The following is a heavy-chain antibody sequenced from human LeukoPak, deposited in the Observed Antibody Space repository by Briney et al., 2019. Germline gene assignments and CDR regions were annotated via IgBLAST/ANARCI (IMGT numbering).Heavy chain of an antibody. CDR2: IKQDGSEK. Sequence: GGSLRLSCAASGFTFSSSGMHWVRQAPGKGLEWVANIKQDGSEKYYVDSVKGRFTISRDNAKNSLYLQMNSLRAEDTAVYYCARDKRRDGYNFSNYWGQGTLVTVSS. CDR3: ARDKRRDGYNFSNY. V-gene: IGHV3-7*01. CDR1: GFTFSSSG. D-gene: IGHD5-24*01. J-gene: IGHJ4*02.